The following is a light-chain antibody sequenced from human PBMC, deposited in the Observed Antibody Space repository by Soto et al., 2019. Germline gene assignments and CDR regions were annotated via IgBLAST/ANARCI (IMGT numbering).Light chain of an antibody. CDR2: EVS. CDR3: SSFAGSNTVL. CDR1: SSDVGGYNF. J-gene: IGLJ2*01. V-gene: IGLV2-8*01. Sequence: QSALTQPPSASGSPGQSVAISCTGTSSDVGGYNFVSWYQQHPGKAPKVLIYEVSKRASGVPDRFSGSKSGNTASLTVSGLQAEDEADYYCSSFAGSNTVLFGGGTKLTVL.